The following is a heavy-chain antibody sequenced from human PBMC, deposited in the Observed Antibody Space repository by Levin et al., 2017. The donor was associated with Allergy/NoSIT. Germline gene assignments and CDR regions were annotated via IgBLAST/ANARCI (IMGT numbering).Heavy chain of an antibody. Sequence: GGSLRLSCAASGFTFSSYGMHWVRQAPGKGLEWVAVISYDGSNKYYADSVKGRFTISRDNSKNTLYLQMNSLRAEDTAVYYCAKDDLTYYDYVWGSYRYGMDVWGQGTTVTVSS. V-gene: IGHV3-30*18. J-gene: IGHJ6*02. CDR1: GFTFSSYG. CDR2: ISYDGSNK. CDR3: AKDDLTYYDYVWGSYRYGMDV. D-gene: IGHD3-16*02.